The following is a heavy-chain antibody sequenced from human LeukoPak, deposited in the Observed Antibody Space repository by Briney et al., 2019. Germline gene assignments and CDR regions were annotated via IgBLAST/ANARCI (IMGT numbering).Heavy chain of an antibody. CDR1: GFTFSSYA. V-gene: IGHV3-23*01. CDR2: ISGGGGST. J-gene: IGHJ4*02. Sequence: GGSLRLSCAASGFTFSSYAMGWVRQAPGKGLEWVSAISGGGGSTYYADSVKGRFTISRDNSKNTLYLQMNSLRAEDTAVYYCAKMPYYYDSSGYSYWGQGTLVTVSS. CDR3: AKMPYYYDSSGYSY. D-gene: IGHD3-22*01.